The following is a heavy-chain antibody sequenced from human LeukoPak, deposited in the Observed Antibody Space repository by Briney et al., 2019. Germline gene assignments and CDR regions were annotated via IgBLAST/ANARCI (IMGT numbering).Heavy chain of an antibody. J-gene: IGHJ4*02. CDR3: AKDIYYGSGIDY. V-gene: IGHV3-43*02. D-gene: IGHD3-10*01. Sequence: GGSLRLSCAASGFTFDDYAMHWVRQAPGKGLEWVSLISGDGGSTYYADSVKGRFTISRDNSKNSLYLQMNSLRTVDTALYYCAKDIYYGSGIDYWGQGTLVTVSS. CDR2: ISGDGGST. CDR1: GFTFDDYA.